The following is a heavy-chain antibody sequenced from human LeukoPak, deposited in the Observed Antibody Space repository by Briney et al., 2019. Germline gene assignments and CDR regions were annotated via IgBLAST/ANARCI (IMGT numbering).Heavy chain of an antibody. V-gene: IGHV1-18*01. J-gene: IGHJ3*02. CDR3: ASGMDAFDI. Sequence: GASVKVSCKASGYTFTSYGISWVGQAPGQGLEWMVWISAYNGNTDYAQHLQRRVTMTTDTSTSTAYMELRSLRSDDTAVYYCASGMDAFDIWGQGTMVTVSS. D-gene: IGHD1-26*01. CDR1: GYTFTSYG. CDR2: ISAYNGNT.